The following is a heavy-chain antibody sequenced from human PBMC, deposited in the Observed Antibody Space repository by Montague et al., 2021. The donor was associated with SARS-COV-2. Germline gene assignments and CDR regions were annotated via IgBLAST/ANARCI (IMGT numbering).Heavy chain of an antibody. J-gene: IGHJ4*02. CDR2: TYFTSKCSS. CDR1: GDSVSSTSAA. D-gene: IGHD2-2*01. Sequence: CAISGDSVSSTSAAWNWIRQSPSRGLEWLGRTYFTSKCSSEYALSVKSRLIISPDTSKNQFSLRLMSVTPDDTAVYYCARAYCSSTSCYPIDYWSQGTLVTVSS. V-gene: IGHV6-1*01. CDR3: ARAYCSSTSCYPIDY.